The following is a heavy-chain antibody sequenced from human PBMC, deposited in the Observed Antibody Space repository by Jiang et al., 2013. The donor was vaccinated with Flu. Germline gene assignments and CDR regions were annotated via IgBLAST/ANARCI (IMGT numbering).Heavy chain of an antibody. CDR2: SRNKGNGYTT. D-gene: IGHD6-6*01. Sequence: VQLLESGGGLVQPGGSLGVSCAASGFTLSDHYMDWVRQAPGKGLEWLGRSRNKGNGYTTEYAASVKGRFTISRDDSRNSMYLQMNSLKTEDTAVYYCARSSSQYLDYWGQGTLVTVSS. CDR3: ARSSSQYLDY. J-gene: IGHJ4*02. CDR1: GFTLSDHY. V-gene: IGHV3-72*01.